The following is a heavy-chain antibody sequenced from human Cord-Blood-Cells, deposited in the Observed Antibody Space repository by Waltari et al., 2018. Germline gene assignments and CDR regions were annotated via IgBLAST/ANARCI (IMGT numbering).Heavy chain of an antibody. J-gene: IGHJ3*02. CDR1: GGSFSGYY. CDR3: ARGYRHRPREFVVVTAIPHAFDI. D-gene: IGHD2-21*02. CDR2: INNIGST. V-gene: IGHV4-34*01. Sequence: QVQLQQWGAGLLKPSETLSLTCAVYGGSFSGYYWSWIRQPPGKGLEWSGEINNIGSTNYNPSLKSRVTISVDTSKNQFSLKLSSVTAADTAVYYCARGYRHRPREFVVVTAIPHAFDIWGQGTMVTVSS.